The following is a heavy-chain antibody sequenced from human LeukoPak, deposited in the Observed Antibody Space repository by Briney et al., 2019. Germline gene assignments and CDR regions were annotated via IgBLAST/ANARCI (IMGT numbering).Heavy chain of an antibody. Sequence: PSETLSLTCTVSGGSISSYYWSWIRQPPGKGLEWIGYIYYSGSTNYNPSLKSRVTISVDTSKNQFSLKLSSVTAADTAVYYCARHGPSLGGQNYFDYWGQGTLVTVSS. V-gene: IGHV4-59*08. CDR2: IYYSGST. D-gene: IGHD3-16*01. CDR3: ARHGPSLGGQNYFDY. CDR1: GGSISSYY. J-gene: IGHJ4*02.